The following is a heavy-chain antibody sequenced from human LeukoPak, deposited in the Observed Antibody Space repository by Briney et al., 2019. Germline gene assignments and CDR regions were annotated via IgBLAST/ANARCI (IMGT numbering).Heavy chain of an antibody. D-gene: IGHD2-2*01. Sequence: GGSLRLSCAASGFTVSSNYMSWVRQAPGMGLEWVSVIYSDGTTYYVDPVKGRFTIPRDNSKNTLYLHMNSLRAEDTAVYYCARWFCSSTSCYYDYWGQGTLVTVSS. J-gene: IGHJ4*02. CDR3: ARWFCSSTSCYYDY. V-gene: IGHV3-53*01. CDR2: IYSDGTT. CDR1: GFTVSSNY.